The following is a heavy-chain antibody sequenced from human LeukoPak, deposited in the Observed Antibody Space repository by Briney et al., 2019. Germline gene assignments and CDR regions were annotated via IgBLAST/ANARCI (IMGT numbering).Heavy chain of an antibody. V-gene: IGHV4-4*02. CDR2: IYHSGST. J-gene: IGHJ4*02. D-gene: IGHD3-9*01. CDR1: GGSISSSNW. Sequence: SVTLSLTCAVSGGSISSSNWWSWVRQPPGKGLEWIGEIYHSGSTNYNPSLKSRLTISADTSKNQFSLKLSSVTAADTAVYYCARDKGHFDVDYWGQGTLVTVSS. CDR3: ARDKGHFDVDY.